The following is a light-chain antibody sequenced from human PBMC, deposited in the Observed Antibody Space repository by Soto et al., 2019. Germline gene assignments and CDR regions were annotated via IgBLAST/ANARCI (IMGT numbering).Light chain of an antibody. CDR3: HQRRGSHPSLT. CDR2: DAS. V-gene: IGKV3-11*01. J-gene: IGKJ4*01. Sequence: EVVLTQSPATLSLSPGETATLSCRASQSVSSYLAWYQQKPGQAPRLLIYDASKTATGIPARFSGSGSGTDFTLTISSLEPEDFAVYYCHQRRGSHPSLTFGGGTKVEIK. CDR1: QSVSSY.